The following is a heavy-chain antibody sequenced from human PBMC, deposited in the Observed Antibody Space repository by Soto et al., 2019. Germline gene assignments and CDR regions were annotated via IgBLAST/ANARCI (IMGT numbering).Heavy chain of an antibody. CDR3: AREGSVAGTSLIDY. Sequence: QVQLVESGGGVVQPGRSLRLSCAASGFTFSDYGMHWVRQAPGKGLEWVAVIWHDGSEKYYADSVKGRFSISRDNSKNTLDLHVNSLRVEDTAVYYCAREGSVAGTSLIDYWGQGALVTVSS. J-gene: IGHJ4*02. D-gene: IGHD6-19*01. CDR2: IWHDGSEK. CDR1: GFTFSDYG. V-gene: IGHV3-33*01.